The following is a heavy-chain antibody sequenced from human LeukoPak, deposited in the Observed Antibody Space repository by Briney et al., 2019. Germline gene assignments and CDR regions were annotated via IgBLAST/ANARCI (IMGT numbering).Heavy chain of an antibody. Sequence: ASVKVSCKASGYTFTSYGISWVRQAPGQGLEWMGWISAYNGNTNYAQKLQGRVTMTTDTSTSTAYMELRSLRSDDTAVYYCARQLGEYYYDSSGNDYWGQGTLVTVSS. D-gene: IGHD3-22*01. V-gene: IGHV1-18*01. CDR3: ARQLGEYYYDSSGNDY. CDR1: GYTFTSYG. J-gene: IGHJ4*02. CDR2: ISAYNGNT.